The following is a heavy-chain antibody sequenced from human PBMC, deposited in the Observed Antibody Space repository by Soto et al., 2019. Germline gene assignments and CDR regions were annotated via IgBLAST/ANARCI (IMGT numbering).Heavy chain of an antibody. J-gene: IGHJ4*02. CDR2: VNPNSNET. CDR1: GYTFISYH. Sequence: QVRLVQSGAEVKKPGASVKVSCEASGYTFISYHIGWVRQASGQGLEWLGWVNPNSNETDYAQKFQGRVTMTGNTSIRTAYMELSSLRSDDTAVYYCVRSGRRSGIDYWGQGTMVTVSS. D-gene: IGHD5-12*01. CDR3: VRSGRRSGIDY. V-gene: IGHV1-8*01.